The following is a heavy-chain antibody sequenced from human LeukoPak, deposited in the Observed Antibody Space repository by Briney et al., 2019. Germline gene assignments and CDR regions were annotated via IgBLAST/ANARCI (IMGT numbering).Heavy chain of an antibody. D-gene: IGHD3-3*02. CDR3: ARETGFIFGYFDY. V-gene: IGHV3-48*01. Sequence: GGSLRFSCAASGFSFSSYSMNWVRQAPGKRLEWVSYISSSSSTIYYADSMKGRFTISRDNAKNSLYLQMNSLRAEDTAVYYCARETGFIFGYFDYWGQGTLVTVSS. CDR1: GFSFSSYS. CDR2: ISSSSSTI. J-gene: IGHJ4*02.